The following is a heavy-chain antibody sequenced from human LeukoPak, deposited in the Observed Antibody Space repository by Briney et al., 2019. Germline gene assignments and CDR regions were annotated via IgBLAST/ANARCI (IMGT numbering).Heavy chain of an antibody. CDR1: GYTFTSYY. D-gene: IGHD1-1*01. Sequence: GASVKVSCKASGYTFTSYYIQWVRQAPGQGLEWMGIINPSGGSTTYAQKFQGRVTMTRDTSTSTVYMELSSLRSEDTAVYYCGRSSNWNRFDYWGQGTLVTVSS. CDR3: GRSSNWNRFDY. V-gene: IGHV1-46*01. CDR2: INPSGGST. J-gene: IGHJ4*02.